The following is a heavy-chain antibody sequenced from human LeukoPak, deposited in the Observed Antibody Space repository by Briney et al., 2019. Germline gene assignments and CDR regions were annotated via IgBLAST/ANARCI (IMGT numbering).Heavy chain of an antibody. J-gene: IGHJ6*03. V-gene: IGHV3-11*01. CDR3: AKGYGEAYYYYYMDV. D-gene: IGHD1-1*01. Sequence: KSGGSLRLSCAASGFNFSDYYMSWIRQAPGKGLEWVSYISSSGSTIYYADSVKGRFIISRDNAKNSLYLQMNSLRGEDTALYYCAKGYGEAYYYYYMDVWGKGTTVTISS. CDR2: ISSSGSTI. CDR1: GFNFSDYY.